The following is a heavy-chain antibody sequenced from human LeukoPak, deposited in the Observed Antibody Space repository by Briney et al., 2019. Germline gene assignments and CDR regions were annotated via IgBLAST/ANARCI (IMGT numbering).Heavy chain of an antibody. CDR2: ISAYNGNK. D-gene: IGHD1-26*01. CDR1: GYTFAGYY. V-gene: IGHV1-18*04. CDR3: ARTSGNYYVFDY. Sequence: GASVKVSCKASGYTFAGYYMHWVRQAPGQGLEWMGWISAYNGNKIYAQNLQDRVTMTTDTSTNTAYMELRSLRSDDTAVYYCARTSGNYYVFDYWGQGTLVTVSS. J-gene: IGHJ4*02.